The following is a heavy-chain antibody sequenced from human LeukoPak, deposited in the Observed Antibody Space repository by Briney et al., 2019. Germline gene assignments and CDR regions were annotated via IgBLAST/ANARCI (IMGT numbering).Heavy chain of an antibody. J-gene: IGHJ4*02. V-gene: IGHV1-18*01. CDR2: ISAYNGNT. Sequence: XSWXRXAPXXXXXXMGWISAYNGNTNYAQKLQGRVTMTTDTSTSTAYMELRSLRSDDTAVYYCARVGWRGSGFSFDYWGQGTLVTVSS. CDR3: ARVGWRGSGFSFDY. D-gene: IGHD5-12*01.